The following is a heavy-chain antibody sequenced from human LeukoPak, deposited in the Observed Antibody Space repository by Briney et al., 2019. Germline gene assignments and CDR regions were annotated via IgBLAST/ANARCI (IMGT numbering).Heavy chain of an antibody. D-gene: IGHD5-18*01. J-gene: IGHJ4*02. CDR3: ARGGNIYALDY. CDR2: IYYSGTT. V-gene: IGHV4-59*01. CDR1: SGSINGYY. Sequence: SETLSLTCTGSSGSINGYYWSWIRQPPGRGPEWIGHIYYSGTTNYNPSLKSRVTISVDTSKNQFSLKVSSVTTAGTAVYYCARGGNIYALDYWGQGTLVTVSS.